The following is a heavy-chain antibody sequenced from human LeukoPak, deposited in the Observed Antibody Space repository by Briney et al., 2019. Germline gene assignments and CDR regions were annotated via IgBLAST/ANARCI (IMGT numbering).Heavy chain of an antibody. D-gene: IGHD5-12*01. J-gene: IGHJ6*02. Sequence: PSETLSLTCAVYGGSSSGYYWSWIRQPPGKGLEWIGEINHSGSTNYNPSLKSRVTISVDTSKNQFSLKLSSVTAADTAVYYCARDQPWEGLVPRLNYYYGMDVWGQGTTVTVSS. CDR1: GGSSSGYY. CDR3: ARDQPWEGLVPRLNYYYGMDV. CDR2: INHSGST. V-gene: IGHV4-34*01.